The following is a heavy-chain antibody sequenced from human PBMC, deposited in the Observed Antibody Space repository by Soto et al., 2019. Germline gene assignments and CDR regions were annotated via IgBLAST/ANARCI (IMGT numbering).Heavy chain of an antibody. Sequence: QMQLVESGGGVVQPGRSLRLSCVASGFPSREFGMHWVRQAPGKGLEWVALISYDGSDYADSVKGRFTISRDDSRDTLFLHMDNLRPDDTGVYYCARRWNYYLDFWGQGTLVAVSS. D-gene: IGHD1-1*01. V-gene: IGHV3-33*05. CDR3: ARRWNYYLDF. J-gene: IGHJ4*02. CDR2: ISYDGSD. CDR1: GFPSREFG.